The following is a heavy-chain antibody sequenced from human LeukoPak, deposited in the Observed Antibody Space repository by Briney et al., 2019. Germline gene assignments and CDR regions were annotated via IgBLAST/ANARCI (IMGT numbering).Heavy chain of an antibody. CDR3: ARGGYCSGGSCYNY. J-gene: IGHJ4*02. CDR1: GGSISSGSYY. V-gene: IGHV4-61*02. D-gene: IGHD2-15*01. CDR2: IYTSGST. Sequence: PSQTLSLTCTVSGGSISSGSYYWSWIRQPAGKGLEWIGRIYTSGSTNYNPSLKSRVTISVDTSKNQFSLRLSSVTAADTAVYYCARGGYCSGGSCYNYWGQGTLVTVSS.